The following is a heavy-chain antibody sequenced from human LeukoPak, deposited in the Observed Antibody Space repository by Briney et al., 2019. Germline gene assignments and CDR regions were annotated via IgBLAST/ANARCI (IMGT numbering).Heavy chain of an antibody. J-gene: IGHJ4*02. D-gene: IGHD6-6*01. CDR2: IYYNGST. V-gene: IGHV4-39*01. CDR3: ARHISSSFDS. CDR1: GSSISNINYS. Sequence: KPSETLSLTCTVSGSSISNINYSWAWIRQPPGKGLEWIGYIYYNGSTYYSPSLKSRVTISVDASKNQFSLKLSSVIAADTAVYYCARHISSSFDSWGQGTLVTVSS.